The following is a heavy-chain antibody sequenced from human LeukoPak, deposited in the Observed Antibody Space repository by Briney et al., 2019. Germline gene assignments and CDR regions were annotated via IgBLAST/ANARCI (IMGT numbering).Heavy chain of an antibody. CDR2: ISYDGSNK. CDR3: AKDQGSGATGFDY. V-gene: IGHV3-30*18. J-gene: IGHJ4*02. D-gene: IGHD1-26*01. CDR1: GFTFSSYG. Sequence: GGSLRLSCAASGFTFSSYGMHWVRQAPGKGLEWVAVISYDGSNKYYADSVKGRFTISRDNSKNTLYLQMNSLRAGDTAVYYCAKDQGSGATGFDYWGQGTLVTVSS.